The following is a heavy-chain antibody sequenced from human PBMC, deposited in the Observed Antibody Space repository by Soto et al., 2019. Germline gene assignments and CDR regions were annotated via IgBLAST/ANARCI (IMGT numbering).Heavy chain of an antibody. D-gene: IGHD3-16*01. CDR2: IYYSGTT. J-gene: IGHJ4*02. V-gene: IGHV4-61*01. CDR3: ARSQRGRTAFTFDY. Sequence: QVQLQESGPGLVKPSETLSLTCAVSGDSVINDNYYWSWIRQPPGKGLEWIGYIYYSGTTNYNSYLKSRLSLSVDMSKNQFPLKLASVTAADTAVYFCARSQRGRTAFTFDYWGQGALVTVSS. CDR1: GDSVINDNYY.